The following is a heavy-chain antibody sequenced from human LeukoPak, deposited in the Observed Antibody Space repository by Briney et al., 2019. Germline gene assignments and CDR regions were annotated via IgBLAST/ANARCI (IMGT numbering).Heavy chain of an antibody. Sequence: SETLSLTCTVSGGSISSSSYYWGWIRQPPGKGLEWIGSIYYSGSTYYNPSLKSRVTISVDTSKNQFSLKLSSVTAADTAVYYCAWSNSWLPFDYWGQGTLVTVSS. CDR3: AWSNSWLPFDY. V-gene: IGHV4-39*01. D-gene: IGHD6-13*01. CDR2: IYYSGST. CDR1: GGSISSSSYY. J-gene: IGHJ4*02.